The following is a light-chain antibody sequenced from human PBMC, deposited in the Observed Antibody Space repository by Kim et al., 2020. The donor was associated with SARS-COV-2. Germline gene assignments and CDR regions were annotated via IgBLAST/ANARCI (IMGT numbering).Light chain of an antibody. J-gene: IGKJ4*01. V-gene: IGKV3-11*01. Sequence: EIVLTQSPATLSLSPGERATLSCRASQSVSTYLAWYQQKPGQAPRLLIYDASNRATGIPARFSGSGSGTDFTVTISSLEPEDSAVYYGKQRSKWPLTFGGGTKVDIK. CDR1: QSVSTY. CDR2: DAS. CDR3: KQRSKWPLT.